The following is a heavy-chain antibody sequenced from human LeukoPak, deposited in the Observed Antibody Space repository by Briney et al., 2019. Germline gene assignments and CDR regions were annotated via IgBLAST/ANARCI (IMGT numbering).Heavy chain of an antibody. V-gene: IGHV4-39*01. CDR3: ARLYCSGGSCYSGLGSADY. D-gene: IGHD2-15*01. J-gene: IGHJ4*02. Sequence: SETLSLTCTVSGASISSSSNYWGWIRQPPGKGLEWIGSIYYSGSTYYNPSLKSRVTISVDTSKNQFSLKLSSVTAADTAMYYCARLYCSGGSCYSGLGSADYWGQGTLVTVSS. CDR1: GASISSSSNY. CDR2: IYYSGST.